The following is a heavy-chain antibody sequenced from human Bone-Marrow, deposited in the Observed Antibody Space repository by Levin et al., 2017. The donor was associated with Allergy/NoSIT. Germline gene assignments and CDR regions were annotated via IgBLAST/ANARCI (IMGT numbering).Heavy chain of an antibody. V-gene: IGHV4-34*01. Sequence: SETLSLTCAADGGSFTGYFWTWIRQPPGKGLEWIGEINHSGSTKYNPSLTSRVTISVDTSKKEFSLNLSSVTAADTAVFYCARGGRWSFSYYFDYWGQGTRVTVSS. CDR3: ARGGRWSFSYYFDY. CDR2: INHSGST. J-gene: IGHJ4*02. CDR1: GGSFTGYF. D-gene: IGHD3-10*01.